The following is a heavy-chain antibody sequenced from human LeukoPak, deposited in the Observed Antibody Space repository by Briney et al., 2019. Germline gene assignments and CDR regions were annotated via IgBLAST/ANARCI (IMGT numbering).Heavy chain of an antibody. CDR1: GIPVAANY. CDR3: ARLRTQVGSTTQEGWFDP. D-gene: IGHD2-2*01. V-gene: IGHV3-53*01. Sequence: PGESLRLSCAACGIPVAANYMAWVRQAPGKGLEFVSVLYTGGGTDYVDSVKGRFTISRDNSKNIVYLQMNTLRPEDTAVYFCARLRTQVGSTTQEGWFDPWGRGTLVTVSS. CDR2: LYTGGGT. J-gene: IGHJ5*02.